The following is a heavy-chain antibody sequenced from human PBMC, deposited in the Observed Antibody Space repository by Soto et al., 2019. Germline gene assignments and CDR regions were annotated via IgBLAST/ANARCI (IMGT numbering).Heavy chain of an antibody. CDR2: ISGSGGST. Sequence: GGSLRLSCAASGFTFSSYAMSWVRQAPGKGLEWVSAISGSGGSTYYADSVKGRFTIPRDNSKNTLYLQMNSLRAEDTAGYDCATEWSRNYLGYSYGPTYYFDYWGQGTLVTVSS. J-gene: IGHJ4*02. CDR1: GFTFSSYA. CDR3: ATEWSRNYLGYSYGPTYYFDY. V-gene: IGHV3-23*01. D-gene: IGHD5-18*01.